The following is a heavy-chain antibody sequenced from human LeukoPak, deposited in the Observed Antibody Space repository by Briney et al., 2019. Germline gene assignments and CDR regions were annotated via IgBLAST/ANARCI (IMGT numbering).Heavy chain of an antibody. Sequence: PGGXXXXSXXXXGXTXXSYXMNWVRQAPGKGLEXXSYISSSSSTIYYADSVKGRFTISRDNAKNSLYLQMNSLRDEDTAVYYCARDTQELRAPFDYWGQGTLVTVSS. CDR3: ARDTQELRAPFDY. J-gene: IGHJ4*02. CDR2: ISSSSSTI. CDR1: GXTXXSYX. V-gene: IGHV3-48*02. D-gene: IGHD1-7*01.